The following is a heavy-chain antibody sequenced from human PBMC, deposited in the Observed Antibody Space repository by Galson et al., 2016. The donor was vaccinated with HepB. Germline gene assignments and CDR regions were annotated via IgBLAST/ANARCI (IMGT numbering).Heavy chain of an antibody. V-gene: IGHV3-11*01. CDR2: ISGSADSR. J-gene: IGHJ5*02. D-gene: IGHD6-19*01. CDR1: GFTFSHYF. Sequence: SLRLSCAASGFTFSHYFVSWIRQAPGKGLEWASYISGSADSRRYADSVKGRFTISRDNSKNSLYLQMNNLGAEDTAVYYCARMVPLYSGGWYVRGDGWFDPWGQGTLVTVSS. CDR3: ARMVPLYSGGWYVRGDGWFDP.